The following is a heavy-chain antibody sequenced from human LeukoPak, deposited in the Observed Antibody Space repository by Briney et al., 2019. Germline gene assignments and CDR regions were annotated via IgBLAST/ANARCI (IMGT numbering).Heavy chain of an antibody. Sequence: GGSLRLSCAASGFTFSSYAMPWVRQAPGKGLEWVAVISYDGSNKYYADSVKGRFTISRDNSKNTLYLQMNSLRAEDTAVYYCARGHRYYYDSSGQDAFDIWGQGTMVTVSS. D-gene: IGHD3-22*01. J-gene: IGHJ3*02. V-gene: IGHV3-30-3*01. CDR1: GFTFSSYA. CDR3: ARGHRYYYDSSGQDAFDI. CDR2: ISYDGSNK.